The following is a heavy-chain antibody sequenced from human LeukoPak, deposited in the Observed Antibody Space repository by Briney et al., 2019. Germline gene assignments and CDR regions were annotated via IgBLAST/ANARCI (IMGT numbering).Heavy chain of an antibody. CDR1: GFAFSSYA. CDR3: ARDSSPYYYGSGSHDY. V-gene: IGHV3-30*04. D-gene: IGHD3-10*01. Sequence: GRSLRLSCAASGFAFSSYAMHWVRQAPGKGLEWVAVISYDGSNKYYADSVKGRFTISRDNSKNTLYLQMNSLRAEDTAVYYCARDSSPYYYGSGSHDYWGQGTLVTVSS. J-gene: IGHJ4*02. CDR2: ISYDGSNK.